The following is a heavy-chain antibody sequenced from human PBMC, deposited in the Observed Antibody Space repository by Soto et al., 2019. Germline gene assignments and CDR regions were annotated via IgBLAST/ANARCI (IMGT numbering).Heavy chain of an antibody. D-gene: IGHD5-12*01. Sequence: QVQLVQSGAEVKKPGASVKVSCKASGYTFTGYYMHWVRPAPGQRLEGMGWINPNSGGTNYAQKFQGWVTMTRDTSISTAYMELSRLRSDDTAVYYCAGETPITYWYFDLWGRGTLVTVSS. CDR3: AGETPITYWYFDL. V-gene: IGHV1-2*04. CDR2: INPNSGGT. CDR1: GYTFTGYY. J-gene: IGHJ2*01.